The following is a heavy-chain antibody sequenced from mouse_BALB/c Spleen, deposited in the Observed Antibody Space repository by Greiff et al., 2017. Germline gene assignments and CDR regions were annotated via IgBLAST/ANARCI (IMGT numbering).Heavy chain of an antibody. J-gene: IGHJ4*01. D-gene: IGHD2-14*01. Sequence: QVQLQQSGAELVRPGSSVKISCKASGYAFSSYWMNWVKQRPGQGLEWIGQIYPGDGDTNYNGKFKGKATLTADKSSSTAYMQLSSLTSEDSAVYFCARRDRYVLMDYWGQGTSVTVSS. CDR1: GYAFSSYW. CDR3: ARRDRYVLMDY. CDR2: IYPGDGDT. V-gene: IGHV1-80*01.